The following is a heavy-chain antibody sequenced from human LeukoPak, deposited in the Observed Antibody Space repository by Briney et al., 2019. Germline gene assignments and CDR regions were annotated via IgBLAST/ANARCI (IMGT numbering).Heavy chain of an antibody. Sequence: GASLKLSCKASGYTFTSYGISWVRQAPGQGLEWMGWISAYNGNTNYAQTLQGRVTMTTDTSTSTAYMELRSLRSDDTAVYYCASGYPPFVFDYWGQGTLVTVSS. D-gene: IGHD6-13*01. V-gene: IGHV1-18*04. CDR3: ASGYPPFVFDY. CDR2: ISAYNGNT. CDR1: GYTFTSYG. J-gene: IGHJ4*02.